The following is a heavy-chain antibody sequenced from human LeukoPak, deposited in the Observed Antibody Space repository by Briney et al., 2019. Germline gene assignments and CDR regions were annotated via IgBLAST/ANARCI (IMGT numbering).Heavy chain of an antibody. D-gene: IGHD5-12*01. Sequence: GASVKVSCKASGGTFSSYAISWVRQAPGQGLEWMGGIIPIFGTANYAQKFQGRVTITADKSTSTAYMELSSLRSEDTAVYYCARDGSGYDYSSYWGQGTLVTVSS. CDR1: GGTFSSYA. V-gene: IGHV1-69*06. CDR3: ARDGSGYDYSSY. J-gene: IGHJ4*02. CDR2: IIPIFGTA.